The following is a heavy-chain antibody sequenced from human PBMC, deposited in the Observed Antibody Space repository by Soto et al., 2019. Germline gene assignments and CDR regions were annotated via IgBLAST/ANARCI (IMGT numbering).Heavy chain of an antibody. V-gene: IGHV3-21*01. D-gene: IGHD3-16*01. J-gene: IGHJ6*02. Sequence: GGSLRLSCAASGFTFSSYSMNWVRQAPGKGLEWVSSISSSSYIYYADSVKGRFTISRGNAKNSLYLQMNSLRAEDTAVYYCARNEGGPPHAYYYYGMDVWGQGTTVTVSS. CDR3: ARNEGGPPHAYYYYGMDV. CDR2: ISSSSYI. CDR1: GFTFSSYS.